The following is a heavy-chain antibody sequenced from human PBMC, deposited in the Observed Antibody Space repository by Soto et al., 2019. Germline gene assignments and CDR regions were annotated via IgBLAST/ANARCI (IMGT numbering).Heavy chain of an antibody. CDR3: ARDWYCSGGSCLNCFDP. CDR2: ISTDNGRT. D-gene: IGHD2-15*01. V-gene: IGHV1-18*01. CDR1: GYIFTSYG. Sequence: GASVKVSCKASGYIFTSYGISWVRQAPGQGLEWMGWISTDNGRTNYAEKFHGRVTMTTDTSTSTVYMELKSLRSDDTAVYYCARDWYCSGGSCLNCFDPWGQGTLVTVSS. J-gene: IGHJ5*02.